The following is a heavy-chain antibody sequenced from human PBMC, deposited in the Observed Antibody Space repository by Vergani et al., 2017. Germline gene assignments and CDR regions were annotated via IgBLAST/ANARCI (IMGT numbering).Heavy chain of an antibody. J-gene: IGHJ4*02. Sequence: EVQLVESGGGLVQPGGSLRLSCAASGFTFSSYSMNWVRQAPGKGLEWVSYISSSSSTIYYADSVKGRFTISRDNSKNTLYLQMNSLRAEDTAVYYCASYGDYAGASLLDYWGQGTLVTVSS. CDR2: ISSSSSTI. CDR1: GFTFSSYS. CDR3: ASYGDYAGASLLDY. D-gene: IGHD4-17*01. V-gene: IGHV3-48*01.